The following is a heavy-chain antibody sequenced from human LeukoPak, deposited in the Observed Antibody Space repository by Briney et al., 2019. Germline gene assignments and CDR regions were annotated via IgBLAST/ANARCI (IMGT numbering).Heavy chain of an antibody. CDR1: GGTFSSYA. V-gene: IGHV1-69*13. D-gene: IGHD1-26*01. CDR2: IIPIFGTA. J-gene: IGHJ4*02. Sequence: ASVKVSCKASGGTFSSYAISWVRQAPGQGLEWMGGIIPIFGTANYAQKFQGRVTITADESTSTAYMELSSLRSEDTAVYYCARGLEWEPAYYFDYWGQGTLVTVSS. CDR3: ARGLEWEPAYYFDY.